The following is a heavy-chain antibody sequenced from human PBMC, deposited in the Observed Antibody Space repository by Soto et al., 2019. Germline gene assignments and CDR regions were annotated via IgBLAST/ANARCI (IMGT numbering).Heavy chain of an antibody. J-gene: IGHJ4*02. D-gene: IGHD3-16*01. CDR3: AKRSAYPYYFDY. V-gene: IGHV3-23*01. Sequence: PGGSLRLSCAASGFTFISYAMSWVRQAPGKRLEWVSAISGSGGSTYYADSVKGRFTISRDNSKNTLYLQMNSLRAEDTAVYYCAKRSAYPYYFDYWGQGTLVTVSS. CDR2: ISGSGGST. CDR1: GFTFISYA.